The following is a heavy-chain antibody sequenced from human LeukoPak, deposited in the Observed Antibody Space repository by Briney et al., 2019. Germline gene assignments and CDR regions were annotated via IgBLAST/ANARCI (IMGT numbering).Heavy chain of an antibody. V-gene: IGHV1-69*13. CDR3: ARGYTSPWDRAFDI. J-gene: IGHJ3*02. Sequence: ASVKVPCKASGGTFSSYAISWVRQAPGQGLEWMGGIIPIFGTANYAQKFQGRVTITADESTSTAYMELSSLRSEDTAVYYCARGYTSPWDRAFDIWGQGTMVTVSS. CDR1: GGTFSSYA. D-gene: IGHD6-19*01. CDR2: IIPIFGTA.